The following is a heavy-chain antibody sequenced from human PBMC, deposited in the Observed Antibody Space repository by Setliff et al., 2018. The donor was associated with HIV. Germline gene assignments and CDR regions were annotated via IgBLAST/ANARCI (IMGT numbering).Heavy chain of an antibody. CDR2: MNPNSSNT. CDR1: GYTFTSYD. J-gene: IGHJ4*02. Sequence: GASVKVSCKASGYTFTSYDINWVRQATGQGLEWMGWMNPNSSNTGYAQKFQGRVTMTRNTSISTAYMELSSLRSDDTAIYYCAKPFGSDGSRQLDSWGQGTLVTVSS. V-gene: IGHV1-8*02. CDR3: AKPFGSDGSRQLDS. D-gene: IGHD2-15*01.